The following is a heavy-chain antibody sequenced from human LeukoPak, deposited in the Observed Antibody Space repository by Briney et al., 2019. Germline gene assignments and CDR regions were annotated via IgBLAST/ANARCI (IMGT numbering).Heavy chain of an antibody. Sequence: PGGSLRLSCAASGFTFSSYSMNWVRQAPGKRLEWVSSISSSSSYIYYADSVKGRFTISRDNAKNSLYLQMNSLRAEDTAVYYCASTSRGYHDYWGQGTLVTVSS. CDR1: GFTFSSYS. CDR3: ASTSRGYHDY. J-gene: IGHJ4*02. V-gene: IGHV3-21*01. D-gene: IGHD6-13*01. CDR2: ISSSSSYI.